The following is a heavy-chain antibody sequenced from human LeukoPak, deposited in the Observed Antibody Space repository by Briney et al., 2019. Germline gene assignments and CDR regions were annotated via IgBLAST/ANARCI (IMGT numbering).Heavy chain of an antibody. CDR3: ARPTLRYFDWFPGYYGMDV. Sequence: ASVKVSCKASGYTFTSYGISWVRQAPGQGLEWMGWISAHNGNTNYAQKLQGRVTMTTDTSTSTAYMELRSLRSDDTAVYYCARPTLRYFDWFPGYYGMDVWGQGTTVTVSS. CDR1: GYTFTSYG. J-gene: IGHJ6*02. V-gene: IGHV1-18*01. CDR2: ISAHNGNT. D-gene: IGHD3-9*01.